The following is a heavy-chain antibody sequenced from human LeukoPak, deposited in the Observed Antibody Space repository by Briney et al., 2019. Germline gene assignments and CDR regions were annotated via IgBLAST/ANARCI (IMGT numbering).Heavy chain of an antibody. D-gene: IGHD1-26*01. J-gene: IGHJ4*02. V-gene: IGHV3-66*01. CDR2: IYSGGST. CDR1: TFTFSSNY. CDR3: ARDLGVGATD. Sequence: GGSLRLSCEASTFTFSSNYMNWVRQAPGKGLEWVSVIYSGGSTYYADPVKARFTISRDNSKNTVYLQMNSLRAEDTAVYYCARDLGVGATDWGQGTLVTVSS.